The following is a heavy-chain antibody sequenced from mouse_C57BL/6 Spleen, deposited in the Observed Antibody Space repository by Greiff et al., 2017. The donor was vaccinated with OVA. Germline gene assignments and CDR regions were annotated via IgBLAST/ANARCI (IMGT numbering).Heavy chain of an antibody. J-gene: IGHJ1*03. V-gene: IGHV1-55*01. CDR3: ARAITTVVEPHWYFDV. D-gene: IGHD1-1*01. Sequence: QVQLQQPGAELVKPGASVKMSCKASGYTFTSYWITWVKQRPGQGLEWIGDIYPGSGSTNYNEKFKSKATLIVDTSSSTAYMQLSSLTSEDSAVYYCARAITTVVEPHWYFDVWGTGTTVTVSS. CDR1: GYTFTSYW. CDR2: IYPGSGST.